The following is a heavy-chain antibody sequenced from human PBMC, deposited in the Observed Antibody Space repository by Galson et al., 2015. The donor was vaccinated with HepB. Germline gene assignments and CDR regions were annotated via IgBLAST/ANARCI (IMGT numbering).Heavy chain of an antibody. CDR3: VKDASGSGTYYNPHGWFDS. J-gene: IGHJ5*01. V-gene: IGHV3-64D*06. Sequence: SLRLSCAASGFSFNSYAMHWVRQAPGKGLEYVSAISSNGFSAYYADSVKGRFTISRDNSKNTLYLQINNLRVEDTAVYFCVKDASGSGTYYNPHGWFDSWGQGTLVTVSS. CDR1: GFSFNSYA. D-gene: IGHD3-10*01. CDR2: ISSNGFSA.